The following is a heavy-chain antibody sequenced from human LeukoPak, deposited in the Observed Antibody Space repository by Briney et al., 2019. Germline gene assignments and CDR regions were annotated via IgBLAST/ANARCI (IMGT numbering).Heavy chain of an antibody. CDR2: ITSSSSTI. Sequence: GGSLRLSCAASGFTFSSYSMNWVRQAPGKGLEWVSYITSSSSTIYYADSVKGRFTISRDNAKNSLYLQMNSLRAGDTARYYCARDVHDSSGFYYPSDAFNIWGQGTMVTVSS. CDR1: GFTFSSYS. J-gene: IGHJ3*02. V-gene: IGHV3-48*01. D-gene: IGHD3-22*01. CDR3: ARDVHDSSGFYYPSDAFNI.